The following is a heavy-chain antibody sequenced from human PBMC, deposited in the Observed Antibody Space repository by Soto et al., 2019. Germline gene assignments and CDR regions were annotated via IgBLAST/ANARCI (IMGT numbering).Heavy chain of an antibody. J-gene: IGHJ4*02. CDR2: ISGSGGST. V-gene: IGHV3-23*01. CDR1: GFTFSSYA. D-gene: IGHD3-3*01. CDR3: ARALNYDFWSGLSPQGY. Sequence: GGSLRLSCAASGFTFSSYAMSWVRQAPGKGLEWVSAISGSGGSTYYADSVKGRFTISRDNSKNTLYLQMNSLRAEDTAVYYCARALNYDFWSGLSPQGYWGQGTLVTVSS.